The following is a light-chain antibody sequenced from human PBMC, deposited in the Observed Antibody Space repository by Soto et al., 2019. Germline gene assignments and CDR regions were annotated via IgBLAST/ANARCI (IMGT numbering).Light chain of an antibody. J-gene: IGKJ2*01. CDR1: QSVSSY. V-gene: IGKV3-11*01. CDR2: DAS. CDR3: HQRSNRTPYT. Sequence: DILLTQSPATLSASPGDRATLSCRASQSVSSYLAWYQQKPGKAPRLLIYDASTRSTGIPARFSGSGSGTDFTLTISSIEPEDYVVYYCHQRSNRTPYTFGQGTKLEIK.